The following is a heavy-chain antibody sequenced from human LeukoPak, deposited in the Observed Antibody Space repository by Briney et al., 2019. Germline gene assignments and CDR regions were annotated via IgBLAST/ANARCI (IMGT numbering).Heavy chain of an antibody. CDR2: INPNSGGT. CDR1: GYTFTGYY. Sequence: GASVKVSCKASGYTFTGYYMHWVRQAPGQGLEWMGWINPNSGGTNYAQKFQGRVTMTRDTSISTAYMELSRLRSDDTAVYYCAREGGSSWYRNWFDPWGQGTLVTVSS. CDR3: AREGGSSWYRNWFDP. D-gene: IGHD6-13*01. V-gene: IGHV1-2*02. J-gene: IGHJ5*02.